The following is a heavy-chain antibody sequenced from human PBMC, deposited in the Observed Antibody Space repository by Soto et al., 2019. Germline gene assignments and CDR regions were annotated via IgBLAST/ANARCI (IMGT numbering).Heavy chain of an antibody. J-gene: IGHJ4*02. CDR3: AKPRTVYYDNSGYYPFDN. CDR2: ISHDGSKI. V-gene: IGHV3-30*18. D-gene: IGHD3-22*01. CDR1: GLTFRAYA. Sequence: QVQLVESGGGVVQPGRSLRLSCAASGLTFRAYAMHWVRQAPGKGLEWVAVISHDGSKISYADSVRGRFTISRDNSRNKLYLQMNSLRAEYTAVYYCAKPRTVYYDNSGYYPFDNWGQGTLVTVSS.